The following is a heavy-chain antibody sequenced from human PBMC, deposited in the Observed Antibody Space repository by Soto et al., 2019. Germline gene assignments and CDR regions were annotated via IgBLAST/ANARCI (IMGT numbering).Heavy chain of an antibody. CDR1: GFTFSSYS. V-gene: IGHV3-21*01. CDR3: ARGRYSSSWYFDY. CDR2: ISSSSSYI. J-gene: IGHJ4*02. D-gene: IGHD6-13*01. Sequence: ESGGGLVKPGGSLRLSCAASGFTFSSYSMNWVRQAPGKGLEWVSSISSSSSYIYYADSVKGRFTISRDNAKNSLYLQMNSLRAEDTAVYYCARGRYSSSWYFDYWGQGTLVTVSS.